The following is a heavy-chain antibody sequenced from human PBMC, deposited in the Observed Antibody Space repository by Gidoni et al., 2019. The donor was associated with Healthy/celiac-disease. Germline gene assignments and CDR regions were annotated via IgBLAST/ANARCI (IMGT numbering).Heavy chain of an antibody. V-gene: IGHV3-23*01. Sequence: EVQLLESGGALVQPGGSLRLSGAASGFTFSSYAMSWVRQAPGKGLEWVSAISCSGGSTYYADSVKGLFTISRDNSKNTLYLQMNSLRAEDTAVYYCAKAPIAAGEIWGQGTLVTVSS. CDR3: AKAPIAAGEI. CDR2: ISCSGGST. J-gene: IGHJ4*02. CDR1: GFTFSSYA. D-gene: IGHD6-13*01.